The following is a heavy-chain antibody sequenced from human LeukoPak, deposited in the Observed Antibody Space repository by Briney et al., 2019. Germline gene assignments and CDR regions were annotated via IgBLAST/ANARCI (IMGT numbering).Heavy chain of an antibody. CDR2: IKQDGSEK. CDR1: GFTFSSYW. V-gene: IGHV3-7*01. J-gene: IGHJ3*02. D-gene: IGHD6-13*01. CDR3: ARRGLGGSSWYDGKVDAFDI. Sequence: GGSLRLSCAASGFTFSSYWMSWVRQAPGKGLEWVANIKQDGSEKYYVDSVKGRFTISRDNAKNSLYLQMNSLRAEDTAVYYCARRGLGGSSWYDGKVDAFDIWGQGTMVTVSS.